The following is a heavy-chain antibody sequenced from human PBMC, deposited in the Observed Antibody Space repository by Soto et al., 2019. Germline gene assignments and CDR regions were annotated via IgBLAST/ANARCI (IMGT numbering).Heavy chain of an antibody. CDR3: ARDLSRHPMVRGVINDY. CDR2: IKQDGSEK. CDR1: GFTFSSYW. V-gene: IGHV3-7*04. Sequence: GGSLRLSCAASGFTFSSYWMSWVRQAPGKGLEWVANIKQDGSEKYYVDSAKGRFTISRDNAKNSLYLQMNSLRAEDTAVYYCARDLSRHPMVRGVINDYWGQGTLVTVSS. D-gene: IGHD3-10*01. J-gene: IGHJ4*02.